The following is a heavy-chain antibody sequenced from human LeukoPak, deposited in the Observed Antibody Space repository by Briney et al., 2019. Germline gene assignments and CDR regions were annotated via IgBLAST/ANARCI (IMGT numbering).Heavy chain of an antibody. CDR2: IRYGATTK. CDR3: ARDYLDIVATIPYFDY. J-gene: IGHJ4*02. V-gene: IGHV3-33*01. D-gene: IGHD5-12*01. Sequence: GGSLTLSCAASGFTFSDYGMNWVRQAPGKGLEWVSFIRYGATTKYYADSVKGRFSISRDTSKNTVYLQMNSLRAEDTAVYYCARDYLDIVATIPYFDYWGQGTLVTVSS. CDR1: GFTFSDYG.